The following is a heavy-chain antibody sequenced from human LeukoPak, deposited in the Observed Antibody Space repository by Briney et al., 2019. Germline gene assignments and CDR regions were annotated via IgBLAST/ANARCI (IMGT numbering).Heavy chain of an antibody. J-gene: IGHJ4*02. Sequence: SETLSLTCTVSGDSITTYYWSWIRQPPGKGLEWIGHIYFTGSTHYNPTLKSRVTMSVDTSHNQYFLKLSSVTAADTAVYYCARRSPYSTGWSSYFDYWGQGALVTVSS. CDR1: GDSITTYY. V-gene: IGHV4-59*01. D-gene: IGHD6-19*01. CDR3: ARRSPYSTGWSSYFDY. CDR2: IYFTGST.